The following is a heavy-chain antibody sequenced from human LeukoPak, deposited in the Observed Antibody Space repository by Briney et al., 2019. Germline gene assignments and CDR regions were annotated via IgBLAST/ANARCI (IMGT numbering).Heavy chain of an antibody. V-gene: IGHV3-48*03. CDR2: ISSSGSTI. CDR1: GFTFSSYE. Sequence: TGGSLRLSCAASGFTFSSYEMNWVHQAPGKGLEWVSYISSSGSTIYYADSVKGRFTISRDSAKNSLYLQMNSLRAEDTAVYYCARGERPRGAFDIWGQGTMVTVSS. D-gene: IGHD3-16*01. CDR3: ARGERPRGAFDI. J-gene: IGHJ3*02.